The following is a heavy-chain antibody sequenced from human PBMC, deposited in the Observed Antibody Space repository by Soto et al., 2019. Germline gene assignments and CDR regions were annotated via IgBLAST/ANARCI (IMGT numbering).Heavy chain of an antibody. CDR1: GYSFTSYW. D-gene: IGHD6-19*01. J-gene: IGHJ6*02. Sequence: GETLKISCKGSGYSFTSYWISWVRQMPGKGLEWMGRIDPSDSYTNYSPSFQGHVTISADKSISTAYLQWSSLKASDTAMYYCARVRKRYSSGWDYRMDVWGQGTTVTVSS. CDR3: ARVRKRYSSGWDYRMDV. V-gene: IGHV5-10-1*01. CDR2: IDPSDSYT.